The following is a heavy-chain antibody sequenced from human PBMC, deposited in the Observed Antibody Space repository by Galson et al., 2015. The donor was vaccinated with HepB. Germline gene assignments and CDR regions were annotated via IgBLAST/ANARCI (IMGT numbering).Heavy chain of an antibody. D-gene: IGHD3-22*01. Sequence: SVKVSCKASGGTFSSYAISWVRQAPGQGLEWMGGIIPIFGTANYAQKFQGRVTITEDESTSTAYMELSSLRSEDTAVYYCARGLIVVVINGAFDIWGQGTMVTVSS. CDR1: GGTFSSYA. V-gene: IGHV1-69*13. CDR2: IIPIFGTA. CDR3: ARGLIVVVINGAFDI. J-gene: IGHJ3*02.